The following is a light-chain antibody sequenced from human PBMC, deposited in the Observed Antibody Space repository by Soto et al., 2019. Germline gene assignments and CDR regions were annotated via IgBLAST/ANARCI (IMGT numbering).Light chain of an antibody. V-gene: IGLV1-44*01. Sequence: QSVLTQPPSASGTPGQRVTISCSGSSPNIGSNTVNWYQQLPGTAPKLVMYSNNQRPSGVPDRFSGAKSGTSASLAISGLQPEDEADYYWAAWDDSLNGQVVFGGGTQLTVL. CDR2: SNN. CDR3: AAWDDSLNGQVV. J-gene: IGLJ2*01. CDR1: SPNIGSNT.